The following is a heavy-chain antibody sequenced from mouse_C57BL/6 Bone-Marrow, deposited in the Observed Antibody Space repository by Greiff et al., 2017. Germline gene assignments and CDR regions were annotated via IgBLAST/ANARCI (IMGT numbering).Heavy chain of an antibody. CDR3: TREAKVYYDYDEGFAY. J-gene: IGHJ3*01. D-gene: IGHD2-4*01. Sequence: VQLQQSGTVLARPGASVKMSCKTSGYTFTSYWMHWVKQRPGQGLEWIGAIYPGNSDTSYNQKFKGKAKLTAVTSASTAYMELSSLTNEDSVVYYWTREAKVYYDYDEGFAYWGQGTLVTVSA. CDR1: GYTFTSYW. CDR2: IYPGNSDT. V-gene: IGHV1-5*01.